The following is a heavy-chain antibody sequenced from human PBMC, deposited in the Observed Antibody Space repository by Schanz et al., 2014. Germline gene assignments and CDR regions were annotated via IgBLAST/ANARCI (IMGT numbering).Heavy chain of an antibody. D-gene: IGHD6-13*01. CDR2: FNDGGVNK. CDR3: AKSQGSSFDS. CDR1: GFSLDIFA. V-gene: IGHV3-23*01. J-gene: IGHJ4*02. Sequence: EVHLLESGGGLVEPGGSLRLSCATSGFSLDIFAVSWVRQAPGKGLEWVSSFNDGGVNKYYADSVKGRFTISSDNSKSTLYLQMSSLRAEDTAVYYCAKSQGSSFDSWGQGTLVTVSP.